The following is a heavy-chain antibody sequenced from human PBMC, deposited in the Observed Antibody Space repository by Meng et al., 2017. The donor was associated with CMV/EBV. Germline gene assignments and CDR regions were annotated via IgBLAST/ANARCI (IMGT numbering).Heavy chain of an antibody. D-gene: IGHD6-19*01. CDR2: ISPIFGTA. V-gene: IGHV1-69*12. Sequence: QVKLVQSGAGVTQPGSSVQVCCKAAGGTFSIYAISWVRQAPGQGLEWMGGISPIFGTANYAQKFQGRVTITADESTSTAYMELSSLKSEDTAVYYCASSCEDSSGWYWFDTWGQGTLVTVAS. J-gene: IGHJ5*02. CDR1: GGTFSIYA. CDR3: ASSCEDSSGWYWFDT.